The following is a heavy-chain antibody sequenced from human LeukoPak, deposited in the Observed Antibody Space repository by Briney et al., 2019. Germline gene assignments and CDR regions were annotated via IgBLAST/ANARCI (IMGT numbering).Heavy chain of an antibody. V-gene: IGHV4-34*01. Sequence: SETLSLTCAVYGGTFSGYYCSWIRQPPGQGLEWIGEINHSGSTNYNPHLKSRVTISVDTYKNQFSLKLSSVTAADTAVYYCGRAGVGDIVVVPAAPRYYYYYMDVWGKGTTVTVSS. CDR1: GGTFSGYY. CDR2: INHSGST. J-gene: IGHJ6*03. D-gene: IGHD2-2*01. CDR3: GRAGVGDIVVVPAAPRYYYYYMDV.